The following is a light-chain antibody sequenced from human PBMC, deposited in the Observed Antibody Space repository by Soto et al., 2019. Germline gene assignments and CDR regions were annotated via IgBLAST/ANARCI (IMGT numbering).Light chain of an antibody. CDR3: SSYTTSTSYV. V-gene: IGLV2-14*01. J-gene: IGLJ1*01. CDR1: SSDFGGYKS. Sequence: QSALTQPASVSGSPGQSITFSCTGTSSDFGGYKSVSWYQQHPGKAPKLIIYEVSNRPSGVSNRFSGSKSGNTASLTISGLQAEDEAEYYFSSYTTSTSYVFGTGTKVTVL. CDR2: EVS.